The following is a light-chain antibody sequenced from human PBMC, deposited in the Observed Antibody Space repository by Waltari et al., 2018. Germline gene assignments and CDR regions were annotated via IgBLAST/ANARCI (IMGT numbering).Light chain of an antibody. V-gene: IGKV4-1*01. CDR1: QNLLYSSNNKNY. J-gene: IGKJ2*01. CDR2: WAS. Sequence: DIVMTPSPDSLAVSLGERATINCKSSQNLLYSSNNKNYLAWYQQKPGQPPKLLIYWASTREFGVPDRFSGSGSETDFTLTISSLQAEDVAVYYCQQYYTTPPYTFGQGTKLEIK. CDR3: QQYYTTPPYT.